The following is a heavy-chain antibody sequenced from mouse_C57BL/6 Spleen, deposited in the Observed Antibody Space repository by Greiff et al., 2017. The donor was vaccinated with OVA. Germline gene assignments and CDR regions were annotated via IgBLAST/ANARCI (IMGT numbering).Heavy chain of an antibody. CDR3: AIKDYYGSSLYYAMDY. D-gene: IGHD1-1*01. CDR2: IYPGSGST. V-gene: IGHV1-55*01. Sequence: QVQLQQPGAELVKPGASVKMSCKASGYTFTSYWITWVKQRPGQGLEWIGDIYPGSGSTNYNEKFKSKATLTVDTSSSTAYMQLSSLTSEDSAVYYCAIKDYYGSSLYYAMDYWGQGTSVTVSS. CDR1: GYTFTSYW. J-gene: IGHJ4*01.